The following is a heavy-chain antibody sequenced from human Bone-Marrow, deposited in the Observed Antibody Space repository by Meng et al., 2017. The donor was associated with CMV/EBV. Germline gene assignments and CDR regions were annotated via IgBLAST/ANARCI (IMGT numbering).Heavy chain of an antibody. Sequence: SVKVSCKASGGTSTSYSMNWVRQAPGQGLEWVGRIIPVLGVANYAQKFEGRVTITADKSTRTAYMELTRLRSDDTAVYYCARRSETAARSSSWIYAMDVWGQGPRSPSP. D-gene: IGHD6-13*01. CDR1: GGTSTSYS. CDR3: ARRSETAARSSSWIYAMDV. J-gene: IGHJ6*02. CDR2: IIPVLGVA. V-gene: IGHV1-69*02.